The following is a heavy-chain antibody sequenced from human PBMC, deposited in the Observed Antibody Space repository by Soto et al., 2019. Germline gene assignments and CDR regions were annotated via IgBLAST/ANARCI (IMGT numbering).Heavy chain of an antibody. V-gene: IGHV1-69*08. CDR3: ARDWVAANYGMDV. Sequence: QVQLVQSGAEVKKPGSSVKVSCKASGGTFCSYTITWVRQAPGQGLEWMGRIIPILGIANYAQKFQGRVTITADKSTSTAYMQLSSLRSEDTAVYFCARDWVAANYGMDVWGQGTTVTVSS. CDR2: IIPILGIA. J-gene: IGHJ6*02. D-gene: IGHD2-15*01. CDR1: GGTFCSYT.